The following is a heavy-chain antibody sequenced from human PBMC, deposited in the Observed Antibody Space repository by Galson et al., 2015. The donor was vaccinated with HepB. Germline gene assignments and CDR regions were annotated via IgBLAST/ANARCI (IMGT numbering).Heavy chain of an antibody. J-gene: IGHJ4*02. CDR3: ATDTHSGYDRLLNFDF. Sequence: SLRLSCAASGFTFSSYAMSWVRQAPGKGLEWVSAIGGSGATTFYADSVKGRFTISRDNSKSTLYLQMNSLRAEDTAVYYCATDTHSGYDRLLNFDFWGQGTPVAVSS. D-gene: IGHD5-12*01. CDR2: IGGSGATT. V-gene: IGHV3-23*01. CDR1: GFTFSSYA.